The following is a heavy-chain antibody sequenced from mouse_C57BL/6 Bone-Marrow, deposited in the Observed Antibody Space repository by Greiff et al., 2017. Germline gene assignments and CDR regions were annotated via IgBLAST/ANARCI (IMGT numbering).Heavy chain of an antibody. CDR1: GYTFTSYW. V-gene: IGHV1-64*01. D-gene: IGHD1-1*01. J-gene: IGHJ1*03. CDR3: ARGTYYYGSSWYFDV. Sequence: QVQLQQPGAELVKPGASVKLSCKASGYTFTSYWMHWVKQRPGQGLEWIGMIHPNSGSTHYNEKFKSKATLTVDKSSSTAYMQLSSQTSDDSSVYYFARGTYYYGSSWYFDVWGTGTTVTVAS. CDR2: IHPNSGST.